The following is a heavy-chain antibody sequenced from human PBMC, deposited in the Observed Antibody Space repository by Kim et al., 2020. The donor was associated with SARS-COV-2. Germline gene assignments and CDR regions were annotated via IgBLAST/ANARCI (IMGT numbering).Heavy chain of an antibody. CDR3: ARDRGYSYGQPYYFDY. D-gene: IGHD5-18*01. CDR2: ISYDGSNK. CDR1: GFTFSSYA. V-gene: IGHV3-30*04. J-gene: IGHJ4*02. Sequence: GGSLRLSCAASGFTFSSYAMHWVRQAPGKGLEWVAVISYDGSNKYYADSVKGRFTISRDNSKNTLYLQMNSLRAEDTAVYYCARDRGYSYGQPYYFDYWGQGTLVTVSS.